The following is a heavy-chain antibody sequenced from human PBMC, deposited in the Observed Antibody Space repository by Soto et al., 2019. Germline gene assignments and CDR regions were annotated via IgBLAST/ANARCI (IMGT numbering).Heavy chain of an antibody. Sequence: GGSLRLSCAASGFTFSDYYMSWIRQAPGKGLEWVSYISSSGSTIYYADSVKGRFTISRDNAKNSLYLQMNSLRAEDTAVYYCAMAKAYDFWSGYNSAFDYWGQGTLVTVSS. J-gene: IGHJ4*02. CDR1: GFTFSDYY. CDR2: ISSSGSTI. V-gene: IGHV3-11*01. D-gene: IGHD3-3*01. CDR3: AMAKAYDFWSGYNSAFDY.